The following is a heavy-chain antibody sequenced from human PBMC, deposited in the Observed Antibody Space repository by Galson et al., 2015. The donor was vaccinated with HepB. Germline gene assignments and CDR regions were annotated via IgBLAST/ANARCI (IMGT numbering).Heavy chain of an antibody. Sequence: SLRLSCAASGFPFNNAWMTWVRQAPGKGLEWVGRIKRKIDGGTIDYAAPVKGRFITSKDDSKNMVYMEMNSLKTEDTAVYYCAALYYDFWSGSSLAYYYYYMDAWGKGTTVAVSS. CDR2: IKRKIDGGTI. V-gene: IGHV3-15*01. J-gene: IGHJ6*03. D-gene: IGHD3-3*01. CDR3: AALYYDFWSGSSLAYYYYYMDA. CDR1: GFPFNNAW.